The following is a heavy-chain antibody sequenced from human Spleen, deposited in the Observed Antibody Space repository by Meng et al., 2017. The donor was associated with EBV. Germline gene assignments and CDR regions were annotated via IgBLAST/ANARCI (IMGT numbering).Heavy chain of an antibody. CDR3: ARDMHLAAAGAVGY. CDR2: INPSGGST. CDR1: GYTFPTHY. V-gene: IGHV1-46*01. Sequence: QVQRVQAGAEVKKPGASVKLSCKAFGYTFPTHYIHWVRQAPGQGLEWMGVINPSGGSTSYSQKFQGRIRMTEDTSTTTVSMELSSLGFEDTAFYYCARDMHLAAAGAVGYWGQGTLVTVSS. J-gene: IGHJ4*02. D-gene: IGHD6-13*01.